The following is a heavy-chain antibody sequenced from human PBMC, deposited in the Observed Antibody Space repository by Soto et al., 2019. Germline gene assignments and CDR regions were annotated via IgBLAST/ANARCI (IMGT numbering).Heavy chain of an antibody. Sequence: GASVKVSCKASGYTFTGYYMHWVRQAPGQGLEWMGWINPNSGGTNYAQKFQGWVTMTRDTSISTAHMELSRLRSDDTAVYYCARSGSGWTIHYFDYWGQGTLVTVSS. J-gene: IGHJ4*02. CDR1: GYTFTGYY. D-gene: IGHD6-19*01. V-gene: IGHV1-2*04. CDR2: INPNSGGT. CDR3: ARSGSGWTIHYFDY.